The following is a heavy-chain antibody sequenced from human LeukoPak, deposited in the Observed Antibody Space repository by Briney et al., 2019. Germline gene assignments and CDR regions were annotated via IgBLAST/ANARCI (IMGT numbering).Heavy chain of an antibody. Sequence: GGSLRLSCAASGFTFSSYSMNWVRQAPGKGLEWVSYISGSSGTIYYADSVKGRFTISRDNVKNSLYLQMNSLRAEDTAVYYCARDSHAAPNAMDVGGKGTTVTVSS. D-gene: IGHD6-25*01. V-gene: IGHV3-48*01. CDR2: ISGSSGTI. CDR3: ARDSHAAPNAMDV. CDR1: GFTFSSYS. J-gene: IGHJ6*03.